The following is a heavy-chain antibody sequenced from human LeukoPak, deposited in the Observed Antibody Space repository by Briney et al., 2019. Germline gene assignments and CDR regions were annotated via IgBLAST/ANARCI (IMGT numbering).Heavy chain of an antibody. CDR3: ARPRGYSGYEWFNWFDP. V-gene: IGHV4-34*01. CDR1: GGSFSGYY. J-gene: IGHJ5*02. D-gene: IGHD5-12*01. Sequence: SETLSLTCAVYGGSFSGYYWSWIRQPPGKGLEWIGEVNHSGSTNYNPSLKSRVTISVDTSKNQFSLKLSSVTAADTAVYYCARPRGYSGYEWFNWFDPWGQGTLVTVSS. CDR2: VNHSGST.